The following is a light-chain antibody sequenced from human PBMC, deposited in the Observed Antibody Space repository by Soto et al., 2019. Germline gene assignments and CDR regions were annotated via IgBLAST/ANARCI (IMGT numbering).Light chain of an antibody. CDR1: QSVNNY. J-gene: IGKJ4*01. CDR2: DAS. Sequence: EIVLTQSPATLSLSPGERATLSCSASQSVNNYLAWYQQKPGQAPRLLIYDASKSATGIPARFSGSGSRTDFTLTISSLEPEEFAVYYGQQRSNWPLTFGGGTKVEIK. CDR3: QQRSNWPLT. V-gene: IGKV3-11*01.